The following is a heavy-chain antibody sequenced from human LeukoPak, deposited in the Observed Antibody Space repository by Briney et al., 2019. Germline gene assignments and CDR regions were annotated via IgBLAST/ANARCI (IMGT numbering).Heavy chain of an antibody. CDR2: IYYSGST. J-gene: IGHJ6*03. D-gene: IGHD3-10*01. V-gene: IGHV4-59*01. CDR3: ARVGLSDYYYYMDV. CDR1: GGSISSYY. Sequence: SETLSLTCTVSGGSISSYYWSWIRQPPGKGLEWIGYIYYSGSTNYNPSLKSRVTISVDTSKNQFSLKLSSVTAADTAVYYCARVGLSDYYYYMDVWAKGTTVTVSS.